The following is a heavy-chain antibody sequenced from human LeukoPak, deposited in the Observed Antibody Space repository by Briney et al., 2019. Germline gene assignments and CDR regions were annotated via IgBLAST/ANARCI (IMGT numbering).Heavy chain of an antibody. J-gene: IGHJ4*02. D-gene: IGHD4-17*01. CDR1: GFTFSGYS. V-gene: IGHV3-21*01. CDR3: VRDGRGDYPKFDL. Sequence: GGSLRLSCAASGFTFSGYSMNWVRQAPGKGLEWVSSISSSSSYIYYADSVKGRFTISRDNARNTLILEMNSLTAEDTAVYYCVRDGRGDYPKFDLWGQGALVTVSS. CDR2: ISSSSSYI.